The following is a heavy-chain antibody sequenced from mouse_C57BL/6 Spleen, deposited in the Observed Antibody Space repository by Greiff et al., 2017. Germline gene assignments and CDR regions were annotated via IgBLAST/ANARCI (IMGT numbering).Heavy chain of an antibody. Sequence: EVKLMESGEGLVKPGGSLKLSCAASGFTFSSYAMSWVRQTPEKRLEWVAYISSGGDYIYYADTVKGRFTISRDNARNTLYLQMSSLKSEDTAMYYCTRGGGDGYYDWGQGTTLTVSS. CDR2: ISSGGDYI. D-gene: IGHD2-3*01. CDR3: TRGGGDGYYD. CDR1: GFTFSSYA. J-gene: IGHJ2*01. V-gene: IGHV5-9-1*02.